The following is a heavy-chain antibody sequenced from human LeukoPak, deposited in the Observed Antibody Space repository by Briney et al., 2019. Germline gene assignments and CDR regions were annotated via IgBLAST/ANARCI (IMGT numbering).Heavy chain of an antibody. V-gene: IGHV1-24*01. CDR1: GYTLTELS. Sequence: GASVKVSCKVSGYTLTELSMHWVRQAPGKGLEWMGGFDPEDGETIYAQKFQGRVTMTEDTSTDTAYMELSSLRSEDTAVYYCATGGILTGYSASDYWGQGTLVTVSS. CDR2: FDPEDGET. D-gene: IGHD3-9*01. CDR3: ATGGILTGYSASDY. J-gene: IGHJ4*02.